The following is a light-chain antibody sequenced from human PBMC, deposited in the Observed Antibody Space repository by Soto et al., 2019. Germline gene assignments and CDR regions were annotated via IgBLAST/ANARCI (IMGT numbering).Light chain of an antibody. CDR1: QNVYINS. CDR2: GAS. V-gene: IGKV3-20*01. J-gene: IGKJ3*01. CDR3: QQYGVSPLT. Sequence: EIVLTQSPGTLSLSPGERVTLSCRASQNVYINSLAWYQQKPGQTPRLLIYGASNRAAAVPERFSGSGSGTEFAFNIGRLEPEDFSIYYCQQYGVSPLTFGPGTRVD.